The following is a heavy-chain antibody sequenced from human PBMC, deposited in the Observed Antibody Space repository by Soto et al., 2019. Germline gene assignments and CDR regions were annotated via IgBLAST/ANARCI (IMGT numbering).Heavy chain of an antibody. CDR1: GGSISSYY. CDR2: IYYSGST. V-gene: IGHV4-59*01. CDR3: ARVNDFWTGYYSTNWFDP. J-gene: IGHJ5*02. Sequence: SETLSLTCTVSGGSISSYYWTWIRQPPGKGLEWIGYIYYSGSTNHNPSLKSRVTISVDTSKNQFSLKLSSVTAADTAVYYCARVNDFWTGYYSTNWFDPWGQGTLVTVS. D-gene: IGHD3-3*01.